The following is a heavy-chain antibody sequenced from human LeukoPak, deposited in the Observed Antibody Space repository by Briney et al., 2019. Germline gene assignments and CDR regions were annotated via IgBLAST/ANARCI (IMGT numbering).Heavy chain of an antibody. CDR3: AKALSSWFEAFDP. Sequence: GGSLRLSRGASGFTFSSYAMSCVRQAPGKGLECVSAISGSGGSTYYADSVKGRFTISRDNSKNTLYMQMNSLSAEETAVYYCAKALSSWFEAFDPWGQGTLVTVSS. CDR1: GFTFSSYA. CDR2: ISGSGGST. J-gene: IGHJ5*02. D-gene: IGHD6-13*01. V-gene: IGHV3-23*01.